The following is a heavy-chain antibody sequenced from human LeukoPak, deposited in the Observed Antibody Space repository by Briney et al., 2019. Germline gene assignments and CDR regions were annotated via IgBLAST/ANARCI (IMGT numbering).Heavy chain of an antibody. V-gene: IGHV3-7*01. CDR3: ARDLSAKDDY. CDR1: GFTFSSYW. CDR2: IEQDGSKK. Sequence: PGESLRLSCAASGFTFSSYWMNWVRQAPGKGLEWVANIEQDGSKKYYVDSVKGRFTISRDNAKNSLYLQMNSLRADDTAVYYCARDLSAKDDYWGQGTLVTVSS. J-gene: IGHJ4*02.